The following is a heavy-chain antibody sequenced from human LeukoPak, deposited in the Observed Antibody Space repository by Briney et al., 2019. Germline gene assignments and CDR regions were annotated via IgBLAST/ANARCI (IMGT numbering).Heavy chain of an antibody. D-gene: IGHD6-13*01. CDR1: GFTFSSYS. Sequence: GGSLRLSCAASGFTFSSYSMNWVRQAPGKGLEWVSSISSSSSYIYYADSVRGRFTISRDNAKNSLYLQMNSLRAEDTAVYYCARDIPSSSNNWFDPWGQGTLVTVSS. V-gene: IGHV3-21*01. J-gene: IGHJ5*02. CDR3: ARDIPSSSNNWFDP. CDR2: ISSSSSYI.